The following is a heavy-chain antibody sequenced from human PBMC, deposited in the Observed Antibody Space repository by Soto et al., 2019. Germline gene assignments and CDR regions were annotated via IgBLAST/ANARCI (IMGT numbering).Heavy chain of an antibody. D-gene: IGHD2-8*01. Sequence: SETLSLTCAVYGGSFSGYYWSWIRQPPGKGLEWIGEINHSGSTNYNPSLKSRVTISVDTSKNQFSLKLSSVTAADTAVYYCARRYCTNGVCRLFFYSYTDVWGKGTTVTVSS. CDR3: ARRYCTNGVCRLFFYSYTDV. J-gene: IGHJ6*03. V-gene: IGHV4-34*01. CDR2: INHSGST. CDR1: GGSFSGYY.